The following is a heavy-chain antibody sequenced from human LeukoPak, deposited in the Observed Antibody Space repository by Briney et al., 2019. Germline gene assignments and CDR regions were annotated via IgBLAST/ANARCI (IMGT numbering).Heavy chain of an antibody. D-gene: IGHD5-18*01. CDR3: ARDPGFSYGLDY. CDR2: IYSDGIT. J-gene: IGHJ4*02. CDR1: GFTVSDHY. V-gene: IGHV3-66*02. Sequence: GGSLRLSCAASGFTVSDHYMSWVRQAPGKGLEWVSIIYSDGITHYADSVKGRFTISRDNSKNTVYLQMNSLRPEDTAIYYCARDPGFSYGLDYWGQGILVTVSS.